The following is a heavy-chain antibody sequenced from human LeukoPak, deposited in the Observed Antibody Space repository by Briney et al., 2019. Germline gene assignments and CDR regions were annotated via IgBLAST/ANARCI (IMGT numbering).Heavy chain of an antibody. CDR2: ISGSSGII. CDR1: GFTFNTYT. V-gene: IGHV3-48*01. J-gene: IGHJ4*02. Sequence: GGSLRLPCAASGFTFNTYTMNWVRQAPGKGLEWVSYISGSSGIIDYADSVRGRFTISRDNAKNSLYLQMNSLRAEDTAVYYCARGSTYYESSGKVPFDYWGKETLVTVS. D-gene: IGHD3-22*01. CDR3: ARGSTYYESSGKVPFDY.